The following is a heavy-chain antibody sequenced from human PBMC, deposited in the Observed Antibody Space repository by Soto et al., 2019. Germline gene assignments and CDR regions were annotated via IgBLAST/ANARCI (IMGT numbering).Heavy chain of an antibody. CDR3: ARVVVVIPPGYYYAMDV. CDR1: GFTFRSYA. V-gene: IGHV3-30-3*01. J-gene: IGHJ6*02. D-gene: IGHD3-22*01. Sequence: GGSLRLSCAASGFTFRSYAMHWVRQAPGKGLEWVAAISYDENNRYYTDSVKGRFTISRDNSKNTLYLQVNSLRAEDTAVYYCARVVVVIPPGYYYAMDVWGQGTTVTVSS. CDR2: ISYDENNR.